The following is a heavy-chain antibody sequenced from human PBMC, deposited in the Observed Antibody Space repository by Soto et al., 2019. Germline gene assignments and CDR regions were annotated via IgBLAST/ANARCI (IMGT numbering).Heavy chain of an antibody. Sequence: PGGDLSLSCAASGFTFDDYGMSCVRQAPGKGLEWVSGINWNGGSTGYADSVKGRFTISIDNAKNSLYLQMNSLRAEDTALYHCARVYRYYDSWSGSDYWGQGPLVTVSS. V-gene: IGHV3-20*01. CDR2: INWNGGST. CDR1: GFTFDDYG. CDR3: ARVYRYYDSWSGSDY. J-gene: IGHJ4*02. D-gene: IGHD3-3*01.